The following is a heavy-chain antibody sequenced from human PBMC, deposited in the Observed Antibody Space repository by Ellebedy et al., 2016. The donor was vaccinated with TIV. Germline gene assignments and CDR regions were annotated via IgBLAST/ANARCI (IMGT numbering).Heavy chain of an antibody. CDR2: ISGSGGSI. D-gene: IGHD6-25*01. V-gene: IGHV3-23*01. CDR3: AKRNGGIAAFEGGY. Sequence: GGSLRLSXAASGFTFSRHDMHWVRQAPGKGLEWVSGISGSGGSIHYADSVKGRFTISRDNSKNTLYLQMNSLRAEDTAVYYCAKRNGGIAAFEGGYWGQGTLVTVSS. CDR1: GFTFSRHD. J-gene: IGHJ4*02.